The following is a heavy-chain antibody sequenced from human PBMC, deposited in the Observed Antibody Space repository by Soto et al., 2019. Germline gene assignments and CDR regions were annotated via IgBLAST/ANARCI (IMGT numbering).Heavy chain of an antibody. CDR2: ISGSDGST. D-gene: IGHD2-8*02. V-gene: IGHV3-23*01. Sequence: EVQLLESGGGLVQPGGSLRLSCAASGFTFNNYAMTWVRQAPGKGLEWLSTISGSDGSTYYAGSVKGRLAISRDNSKKALHLQMSSLRVEDTDLYYGVKDWTGDTCPCMDVWGQWTTVTVSS. CDR3: VKDWTGDTCPCMDV. J-gene: IGHJ6*01. CDR1: GFTFNNYA.